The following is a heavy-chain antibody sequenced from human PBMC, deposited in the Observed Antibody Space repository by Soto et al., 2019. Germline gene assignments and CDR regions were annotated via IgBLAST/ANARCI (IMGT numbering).Heavy chain of an antibody. CDR1: GFTVSSNY. J-gene: IGHJ6*02. Sequence: LRLSCAASGFTVSSNYMSWVRQAPGKGLEWVSVIYSGGSTYYADSVKGRFTISRDNSKNTLYLQMNSLRAEDTAVYYCARDRYYYGMDVWGQGTTVTVSS. CDR2: IYSGGST. V-gene: IGHV3-53*01. CDR3: ARDRYYYGMDV.